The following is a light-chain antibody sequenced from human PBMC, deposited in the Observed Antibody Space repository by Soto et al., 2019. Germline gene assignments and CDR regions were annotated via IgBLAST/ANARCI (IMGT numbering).Light chain of an antibody. J-gene: IGKJ5*01. CDR3: QQTYSRPVT. CDR1: QPISSY. V-gene: IGKV1-39*01. CDR2: FIS. Sequence: DIEMTQSPSALSASVGANVTITSPASQPISSYLNWYQHKPGEAPRLLIYFISRLQSGAPSRFSGSGSGKDFTLTIDSPQPEDTATYYCQQTYSRPVTFGQGTRLEIK.